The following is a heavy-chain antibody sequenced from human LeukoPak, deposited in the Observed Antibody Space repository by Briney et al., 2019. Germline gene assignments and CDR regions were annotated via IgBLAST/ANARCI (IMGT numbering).Heavy chain of an antibody. D-gene: IGHD1-26*01. CDR1: GFTFSSYS. CDR3: ARRWSASNDY. J-gene: IGHJ4*02. Sequence: GSLRLSCAASGFTFSSYSMTWVRQAPGKGLEWVSYISSSSSTIYYADSVKGRFTISRDNAKDSLYLQMNSLRDEDTAVYYCARRWSASNDYWGQGTLVTVSS. CDR2: ISSSSSTI. V-gene: IGHV3-48*02.